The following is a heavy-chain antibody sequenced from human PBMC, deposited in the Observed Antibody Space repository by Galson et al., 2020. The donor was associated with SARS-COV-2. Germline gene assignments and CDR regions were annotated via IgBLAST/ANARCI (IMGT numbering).Heavy chain of an antibody. J-gene: IGHJ5*01. D-gene: IGHD2-2*01. CDR3: ASEEGTSSWYAWGWFDS. CDR1: GFKFADSN. CDR2: ISYADGTNK. V-gene: IGHV3-33*01. Sequence: GGSLRLSCAASGFKFADSNIHWVRQAPGKGLEWVAAISYADGTNKDYADSVKGRFTISRDNSRNTLDLQMNNLRAEDTAVYYCASEEGTSSWYAWGWFDSWGPGTLVTVSS.